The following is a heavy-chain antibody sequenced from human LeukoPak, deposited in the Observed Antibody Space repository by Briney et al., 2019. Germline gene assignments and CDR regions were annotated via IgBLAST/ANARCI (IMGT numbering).Heavy chain of an antibody. Sequence: GGSLRLSCAASGFTFSSYEMNWVRRAPGKGLEWVSYISSSGSTIYYADSVKGRFTISRDNAKNSLYLQMNSLRAEDTAVYYCARGARSSGFWFDPWGQGTLVTVSS. D-gene: IGHD6-19*01. CDR2: ISSSGSTI. CDR3: ARGARSSGFWFDP. CDR1: GFTFSSYE. J-gene: IGHJ5*02. V-gene: IGHV3-48*03.